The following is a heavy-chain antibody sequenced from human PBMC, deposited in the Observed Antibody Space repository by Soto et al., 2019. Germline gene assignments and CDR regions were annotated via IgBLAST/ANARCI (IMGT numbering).Heavy chain of an antibody. CDR3: ARDSEWFNACDI. D-gene: IGHD3-3*01. CDR2: IAYDKSNK. Sequence: QVQLVESGGGVVQPGRSLRLSCAASGFTFNNYAIHWVRQAPGKGLVWVAVIAYDKSNKYYADSVKGRFTISRDTSKTTLYLQMSSLRAEDTAVYYCARDSEWFNACDIWGQRTMVTFSS. CDR1: GFTFNNYA. V-gene: IGHV3-30-3*01. J-gene: IGHJ3*02.